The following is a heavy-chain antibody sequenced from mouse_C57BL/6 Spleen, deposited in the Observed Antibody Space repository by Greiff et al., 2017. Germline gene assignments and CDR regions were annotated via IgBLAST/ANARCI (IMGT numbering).Heavy chain of an antibody. J-gene: IGHJ3*01. CDR3: ARPYSTVVATPFAY. Sequence: QVQLQQSGAELMKPGASVKLSCKATGYTFTGYWIEWVKQRPGHGLEWIGEILPGSGSTNYNAKFQGKATFTADTSSNTTYMQRSSLTTEDSAIYYCARPYSTVVATPFAYWGQGTLVTVSA. V-gene: IGHV1-9*01. CDR1: GYTFTGYW. D-gene: IGHD1-1*01. CDR2: ILPGSGST.